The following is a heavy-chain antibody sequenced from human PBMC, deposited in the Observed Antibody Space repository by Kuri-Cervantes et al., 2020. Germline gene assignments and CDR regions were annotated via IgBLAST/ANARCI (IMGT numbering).Heavy chain of an antibody. CDR1: GFTFSSYG. Sequence: GGSLRLSCAASGFTFSSYGMHWVRQAPGKGLEWVAVISYDGSNKYYADSVKGRFTISRDNSKNTLYLQMNSLRAEDTAVYYCARDQRYSSSWYSYYYYYGMDVWGQGTTVTVSS. D-gene: IGHD6-13*01. CDR2: ISYDGSNK. J-gene: IGHJ6*02. V-gene: IGHV3-30*03. CDR3: ARDQRYSSSWYSYYYYYGMDV.